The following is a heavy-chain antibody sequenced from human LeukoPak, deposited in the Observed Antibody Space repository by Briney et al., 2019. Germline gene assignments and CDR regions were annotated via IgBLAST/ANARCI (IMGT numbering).Heavy chain of an antibody. CDR3: ARFRKNWFDP. J-gene: IGHJ5*02. CDR1: GGSISSYY. V-gene: IGHV4-59*01. CDR2: IYYSGST. Sequence: SEALSLTCTVSGGSISSYYWSWIRRPPGKGLEWIGYIYYSGSTNYNPSRKSRVTISVDTSKNQFSLKLSSVTAADTAVYYCARFRKNWFDPWGQGTLVTVSS.